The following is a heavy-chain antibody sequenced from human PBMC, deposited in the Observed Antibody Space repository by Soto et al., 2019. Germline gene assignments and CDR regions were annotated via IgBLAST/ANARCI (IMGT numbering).Heavy chain of an antibody. CDR3: AKDTNDWTYHFDY. CDR1: GFTFDSFA. D-gene: IGHD3-9*01. J-gene: IGHJ4*02. CDR2: LSGVGDAT. Sequence: EVQLLESGGDLVQPGGSLRLSCAASGFTFDSFAMTWVRQAPGKGLEWVSALSGVGDATNYADSVKGRFTISRDNSKNTLYLQNNSLRPADTAVYYCAKDTNDWTYHFDYWGQGTPVTVSS. V-gene: IGHV3-23*01.